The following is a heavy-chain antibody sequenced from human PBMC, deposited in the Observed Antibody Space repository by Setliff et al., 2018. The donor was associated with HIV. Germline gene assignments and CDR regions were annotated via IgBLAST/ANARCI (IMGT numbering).Heavy chain of an antibody. CDR1: GGSINTHY. J-gene: IGHJ5*02. V-gene: IGHV4-59*11. Sequence: PSETLSLTCTVSGGSINTHYWSWIRQPPGKGLEWIGCISHSGNTNFNPSLNSRVTISLDTSKNQFSRRLTSLTAADTAIYYFARSTVGAGASFPWGRGILVTVSS. CDR3: ARSTVGAGASFP. CDR2: ISHSGNT. D-gene: IGHD1-26*01.